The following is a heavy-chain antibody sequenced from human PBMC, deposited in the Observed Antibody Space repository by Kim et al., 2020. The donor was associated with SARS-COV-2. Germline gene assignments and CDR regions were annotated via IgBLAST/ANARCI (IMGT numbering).Heavy chain of an antibody. V-gene: IGHV3-33*08. CDR3: VVELAVAAANDFDV. CDR2: MWFDGSNK. D-gene: IGHD2-15*01. J-gene: IGHJ3*01. CDR1: GFTFTSYG. Sequence: GGSLRLSCAASGFTFTSYGMHWVRQAPGKGLEWVAVMWFDGSNKYYADSVKGRFTISRDNSKNTLDLQMNSLRADDTGMYYCVVELAVAAANDFDVWGQGTMVIVSS.